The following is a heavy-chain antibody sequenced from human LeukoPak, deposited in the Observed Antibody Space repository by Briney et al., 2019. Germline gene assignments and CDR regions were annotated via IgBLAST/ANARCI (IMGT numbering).Heavy chain of an antibody. CDR3: ARGLNSSSPNHNGYYWFDP. Sequence: SETLSLTCAVYGGSFSGYYWSWIRQPPGKGLEWIGEINHSGSTNYNPSLKSRVTISVDTSKNQFSLKLSSVTAADTAVYCCARGLNSSSPNHNGYYWFDPWGQGTLVTVSS. J-gene: IGHJ5*02. V-gene: IGHV4-34*01. CDR1: GGSFSGYY. D-gene: IGHD6-13*01. CDR2: INHSGST.